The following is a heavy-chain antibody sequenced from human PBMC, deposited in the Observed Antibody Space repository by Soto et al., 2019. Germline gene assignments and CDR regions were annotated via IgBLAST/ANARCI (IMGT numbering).Heavy chain of an antibody. CDR2: IYRTGST. CDR3: ASRDPGTSVDY. J-gene: IGHJ4*02. V-gene: IGHV4-4*02. D-gene: IGHD1-7*01. Sequence: LETLSLTCAVSGGSFTSNNWWTWVRQPPGQGLEWIGEIYRTGSTNYNPSLKSRVTISLDKSENQFSLKVTSLTAADTAVYYCASRDPGTSVDYWGQGTLVTVSS. CDR1: GGSFTSNNW.